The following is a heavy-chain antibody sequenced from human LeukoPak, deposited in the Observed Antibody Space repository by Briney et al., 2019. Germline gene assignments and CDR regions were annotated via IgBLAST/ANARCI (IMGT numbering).Heavy chain of an antibody. CDR2: ISWNGNDV. CDR3: VRDLNPESFSTDAFDV. V-gene: IGHV3-9*03. D-gene: IGHD3-10*01. J-gene: IGHJ3*01. CDR1: GFTFEHFA. Sequence: GGSLRLSCAASGFTFEHFAMHWVRQGPGKGLEWVSGISWNGNDVDYADSVKGRFTISRDNAKNSLYLQMNSLRTEDMALYYCVRDLNPESFSTDAFDVWGQGTMVTVSS.